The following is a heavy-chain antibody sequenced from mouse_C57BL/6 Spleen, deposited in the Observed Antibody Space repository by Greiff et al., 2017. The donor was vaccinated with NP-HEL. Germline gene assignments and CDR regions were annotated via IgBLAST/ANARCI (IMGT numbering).Heavy chain of an antibody. CDR3: ARGSYYSNYERRYYFDY. V-gene: IGHV1-64*01. D-gene: IGHD2-5*01. CDR1: GYTFTSYW. Sequence: VQLQQPGAELVKPGASVKLSCKASGYTFTSYWMHWVKQRPGQGLEWIGMIHPNSGSTNYNEKFKSKATLTVDKSSSTAYMQLSSLTSEDSAVYYCARGSYYSNYERRYYFDYWGQGTTLTVSS. CDR2: IHPNSGST. J-gene: IGHJ2*01.